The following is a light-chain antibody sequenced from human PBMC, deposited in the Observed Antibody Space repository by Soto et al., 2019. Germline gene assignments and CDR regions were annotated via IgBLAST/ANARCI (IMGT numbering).Light chain of an antibody. CDR3: HQYRDWWT. CDR2: GAS. Sequence: EIVVTQSPATLSVSTGERATLSCRASLSISTHLAWYKQKPGQAPRLLIYGASTRATGIPASFSGSGSGTEFTLTITGLQSEDFAIYYCHQYRDWWTFGQRTKVDIK. V-gene: IGKV3D-15*01. CDR1: LSISTH. J-gene: IGKJ1*01.